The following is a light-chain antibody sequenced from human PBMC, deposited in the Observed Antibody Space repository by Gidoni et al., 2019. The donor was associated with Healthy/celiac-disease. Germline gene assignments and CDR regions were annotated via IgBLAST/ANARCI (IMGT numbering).Light chain of an antibody. CDR2: AAS. CDR3: QQSYSTHT. CDR1: QSISSY. V-gene: IGKV1-39*01. Sequence: DIKMTQSPSSLSASVGDRVTITCRASQSISSYLNWYQQKPGKAHKLLIYAASSLHSGVPSRCSGSGSGTDFTLTISSLQPEDFATYYCQQSYSTHTFGQGTKLEIK. J-gene: IGKJ2*01.